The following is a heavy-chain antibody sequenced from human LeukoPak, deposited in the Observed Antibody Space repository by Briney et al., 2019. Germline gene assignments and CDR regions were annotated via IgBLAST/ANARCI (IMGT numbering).Heavy chain of an antibody. D-gene: IGHD3-22*01. CDR1: GYTFTGYY. V-gene: IGHV1-2*02. CDR2: NNPNSGGT. Sequence: ASVKVSCKASGYTFTGYYMHWVRQAPGQGLEWMGWNNPNSGGTNYAQKFQGRVTMTRDTSISTAYMELSRLRSDDTAVYYCARGFTITMIPASNFDYWGQGTLVTVSS. CDR3: ARGFTITMIPASNFDY. J-gene: IGHJ4*02.